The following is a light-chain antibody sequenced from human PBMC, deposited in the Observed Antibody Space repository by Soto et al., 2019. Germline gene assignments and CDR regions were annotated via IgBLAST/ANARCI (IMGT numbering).Light chain of an antibody. V-gene: IGKV3-11*01. Sequence: EIVLTQSPATLSLSPGERDNISCRASQSVSSYLAWYQQKPGQAPRLLIYDASNRATGIPARFSGSGSGTDFTLTISSLDLEDFAVYYCQQRSNWPLSWTFGQGTKVDIK. CDR3: QQRSNWPLSWT. CDR1: QSVSSY. CDR2: DAS. J-gene: IGKJ1*01.